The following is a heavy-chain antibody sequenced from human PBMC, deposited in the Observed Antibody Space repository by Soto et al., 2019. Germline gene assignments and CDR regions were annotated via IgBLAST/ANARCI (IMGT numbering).Heavy chain of an antibody. D-gene: IGHD3-3*01. CDR2: IKSKTDGGTT. Sequence: GVNLRLSCAASGLTLSNAWMNWVRQSPGKGLEWVGRIKSKTDGGTTDYAAPVKGRFTISRDDSKNTLYLQMNSLKTEDTAVYYCTTGCLLRFLEWCFDYWGQGTLVTVSS. V-gene: IGHV3-15*07. CDR3: TTGCLLRFLEWCFDY. CDR1: GLTLSNAW. J-gene: IGHJ4*02.